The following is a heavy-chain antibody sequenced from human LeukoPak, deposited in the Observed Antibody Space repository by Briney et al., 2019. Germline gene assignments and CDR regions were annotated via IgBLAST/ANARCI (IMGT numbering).Heavy chain of an antibody. CDR3: ARPGPHWYFEF. J-gene: IGHJ2*01. Sequence: GESLKISCQSSGYMFTRYWIGWVRQMPGKGLEWMGIIYPDDSDIRYSPSFQGQVTISVDKPISTIYLQWSSLKSSDTAMYYCARPGPHWYFEFWGRGTLVTVSS. CDR1: GYMFTRYW. CDR2: IYPDDSDI. V-gene: IGHV5-51*01.